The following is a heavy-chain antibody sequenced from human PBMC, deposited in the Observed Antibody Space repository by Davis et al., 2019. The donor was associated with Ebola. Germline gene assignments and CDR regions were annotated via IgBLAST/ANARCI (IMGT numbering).Heavy chain of an antibody. Sequence: SDTLSLTCPVPGGSISSGGYSWRWIRQPPGKGLEWIGYIYYSGSTNYNPSLKSRVTISVDTSKNQFSLKLSSVTAADTAVYYCARGGDSSSWYYYYGMDVWGQGTTVTVSS. CDR2: IYYSGST. CDR1: GGSISSGGYS. D-gene: IGHD6-13*01. CDR3: ARGGDSSSWYYYYGMDV. V-gene: IGHV4-61*08. J-gene: IGHJ6*02.